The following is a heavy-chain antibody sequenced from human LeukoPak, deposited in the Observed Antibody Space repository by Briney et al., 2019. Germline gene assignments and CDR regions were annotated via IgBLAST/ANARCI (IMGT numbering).Heavy chain of an antibody. V-gene: IGHV1-69*13. CDR2: SIPIFGTA. J-gene: IGHJ6*02. Sequence: AVKVSCKAAGGTFSNYAFSWVRQAPGQGLEWMGGSIPIFGTANYAQKFQGRVTITADGSTSTAYMELSSLRSEDTAVYYCAKINRRYPFYYYGMDVWGQGTTVTVSS. CDR3: AKINRRYPFYYYGMDV. CDR1: GGTFSNYA. D-gene: IGHD1-14*01.